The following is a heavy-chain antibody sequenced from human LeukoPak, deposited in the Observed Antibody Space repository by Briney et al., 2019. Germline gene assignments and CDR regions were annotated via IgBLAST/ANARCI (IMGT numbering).Heavy chain of an antibody. CDR2: ISSSSSNI. D-gene: IGHD6-13*01. CDR3: AKGPGLGAGKRYLDL. CDR1: GFTFSSYS. J-gene: IGHJ2*01. Sequence: GGSLRLSCTASGFTFSSYSMNWVRQAPGKGLEWVSYISSSSSNIFYADSFKGRFTISRDNARNSLSLQMNSLKPEDTALYYCAKGPGLGAGKRYLDLWGRGTLVIVSS. V-gene: IGHV3-21*04.